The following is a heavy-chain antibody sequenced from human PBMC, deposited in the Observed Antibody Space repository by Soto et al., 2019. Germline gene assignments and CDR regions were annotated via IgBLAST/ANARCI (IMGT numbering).Heavy chain of an antibody. CDR3: ASSYGAFDY. CDR2: VYYSGNT. CDR1: GGSISSYY. J-gene: IGHJ4*02. Sequence: SETLSLTCTVSGGSISSYYWNWIRQPPGKGLEWIGYVYYSGNTNYNPSLKSRVTISVDTSKNQFSLKLTSVTAADTAVYYCASSYGAFDYWGQGNMVT. V-gene: IGHV4-59*01. D-gene: IGHD4-17*01.